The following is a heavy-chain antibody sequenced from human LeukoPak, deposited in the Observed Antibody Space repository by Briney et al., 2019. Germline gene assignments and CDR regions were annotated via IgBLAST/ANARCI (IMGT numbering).Heavy chain of an antibody. J-gene: IGHJ4*02. D-gene: IGHD3-10*01. CDR3: ARDPYGSGSPYFDY. Sequence: GGSLRLSCAASGFAFSSYSMNWVRQAPGKGLEWVSSISSSSSYIYYADSVKGRFTISRDNAKNSLYLQMNSLRAEDTAVYYCARDPYGSGSPYFDYWGQGTLVTVSS. CDR2: ISSSSSYI. CDR1: GFAFSSYS. V-gene: IGHV3-21*01.